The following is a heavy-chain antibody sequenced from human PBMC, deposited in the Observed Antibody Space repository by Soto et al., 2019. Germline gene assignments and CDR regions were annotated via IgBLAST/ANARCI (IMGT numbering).Heavy chain of an antibody. Sequence: QVQLQESGPGLMKPSETLSLTCTVSGDSISTYYWNWVRQPLGKGLEWIGYIYYLGRTNYNPSLRSRVTMSLDTSKNQISLNLNSVTAADTAVYYCARDLVGLTHFDYWGQGILVTVSS. D-gene: IGHD2-8*02. CDR2: IYYLGRT. V-gene: IGHV4-59*01. J-gene: IGHJ4*02. CDR1: GDSISTYY. CDR3: ARDLVGLTHFDY.